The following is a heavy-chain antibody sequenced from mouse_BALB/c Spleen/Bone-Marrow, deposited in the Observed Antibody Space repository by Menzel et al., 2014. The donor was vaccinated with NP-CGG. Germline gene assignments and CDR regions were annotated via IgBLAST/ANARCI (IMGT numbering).Heavy chain of an antibody. CDR2: IYYSGTI. D-gene: IGHD2-14*01. J-gene: IGHJ4*01. CDR3: ARSYYRYAMDY. CDR1: GISITTGNYR. V-gene: IGHV3-5*02. Sequence: EVKLMESGPGLVKPSQTVSLTCTVTGISITTGNYRWSWIRQFPGNKLEWIGYIYYSGTITYNPSLTSRTTIARDTPKNQFFLEMNSLTAEDTATYYCARSYYRYAMDYWGQGTSVTVSS.